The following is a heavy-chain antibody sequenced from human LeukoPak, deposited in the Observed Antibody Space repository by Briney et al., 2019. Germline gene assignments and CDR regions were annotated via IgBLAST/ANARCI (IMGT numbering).Heavy chain of an antibody. D-gene: IGHD3-22*01. Sequence: QPGGSLRLSCAASGFTFSSYAMSWVRQAPGKGLEWVSAISGSGGSTYYADSVKGRFTISRDNSKNTLYLQMNSLRAEDTAVYYCAKDHYYDSSGYYSYFDYWGQGTLVTVSS. CDR2: ISGSGGST. J-gene: IGHJ4*02. CDR1: GFTFSSYA. V-gene: IGHV3-23*01. CDR3: AKDHYYDSSGYYSYFDY.